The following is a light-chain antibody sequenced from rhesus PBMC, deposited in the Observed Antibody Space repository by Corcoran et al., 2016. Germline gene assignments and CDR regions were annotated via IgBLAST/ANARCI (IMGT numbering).Light chain of an antibody. CDR1: ENVNNY. CDR3: QHGYGTPWT. V-gene: IGKV1-74*01. Sequence: DIQMTQSPSSLSASVGDRVTITCRASENVNNYLNWYQQKQGKAPKPLIYKASTLQSGVPSRFSGSGSGTDYTLTISSLQPEDVATYYCQHGYGTPWTFGQGTKVEIK. J-gene: IGKJ1*01. CDR2: KAS.